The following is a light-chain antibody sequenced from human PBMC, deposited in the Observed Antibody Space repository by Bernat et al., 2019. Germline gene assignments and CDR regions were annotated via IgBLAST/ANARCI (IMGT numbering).Light chain of an antibody. CDR3: SSVSTTSTPVV. CDR2: DVS. Sequence: QSALTQPASVSGSPGHSITLSCTGTSSDVGAYNYVSWYQQHPGRAPKLMIFDVSNRPSGVSDRFSGSKSGNTASLTISGLRPEDEADYYCSSVSTTSTPVVFGGGTKLTVL. CDR1: SSDVGAYNY. V-gene: IGLV2-14*03. J-gene: IGLJ3*02.